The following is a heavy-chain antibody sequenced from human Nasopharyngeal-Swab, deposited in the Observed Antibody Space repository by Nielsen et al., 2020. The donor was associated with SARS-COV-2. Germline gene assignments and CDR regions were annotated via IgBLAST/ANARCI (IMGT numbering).Heavy chain of an antibody. Sequence: WVRQAPGQGLEWMGGIIPIFGTANYAQKFQGRVTITADKSTSTAYMELSSLRSEDTAVYYCARYSRSSWSSRRDYWGQGTLVTVSS. D-gene: IGHD6-13*01. CDR2: IIPIFGTA. CDR3: ARYSRSSWSSRRDY. V-gene: IGHV1-69*06. J-gene: IGHJ4*02.